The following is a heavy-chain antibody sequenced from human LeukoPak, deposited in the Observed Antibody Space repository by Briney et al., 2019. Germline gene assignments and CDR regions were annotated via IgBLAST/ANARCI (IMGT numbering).Heavy chain of an antibody. Sequence: ASVKVSCKASGYTFTGYYMHWVRQAPGQGLEWMGIINPSGGSTSYAQKFQGRVTMTRDMSTSTVYMELSSLRSEDTAVYYCARSTGSGDFDYWGQGTLVTVSS. CDR1: GYTFTGYY. D-gene: IGHD3-10*01. V-gene: IGHV1-46*01. CDR3: ARSTGSGDFDY. CDR2: INPSGGST. J-gene: IGHJ4*02.